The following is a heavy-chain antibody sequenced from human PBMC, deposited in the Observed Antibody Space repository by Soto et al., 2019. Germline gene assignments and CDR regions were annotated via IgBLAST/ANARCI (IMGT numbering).Heavy chain of an antibody. CDR2: FDPEDGET. CDR3: ATSAGTYVRYSTNDVLDI. D-gene: IGHD5-12*01. V-gene: IGHV1-24*01. Sequence: ASVKVSCKVSGYTLTELSMHWVRQAPGKGLEWMGGFDPEDGETIYAQKFQGRVTMTEDTSTDTAYMELSSLRSDDTAVYYCATSAGTYVRYSTNDVLDIWGQGTMVTVSS. CDR1: GYTLTELS. J-gene: IGHJ3*02.